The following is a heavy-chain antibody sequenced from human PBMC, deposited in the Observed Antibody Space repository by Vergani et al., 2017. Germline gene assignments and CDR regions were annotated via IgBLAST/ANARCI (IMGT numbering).Heavy chain of an antibody. J-gene: IGHJ4*02. CDR2: IYSGGST. V-gene: IGHV3-66*01. Sequence: EVQLVESGGGLVQPGGSLRLSCAASGFTVSSNYMSWVRQAPGKGLEWVSVIYSGGSTYYADSVKGRFTISRDNSKNTLYLQMNSLRAEDTAVYYCARVGARDGYNYRDYWGQGTLVTVSS. CDR3: ARVGARDGYNYRDY. CDR1: GFTVSSNY. D-gene: IGHD5-24*01.